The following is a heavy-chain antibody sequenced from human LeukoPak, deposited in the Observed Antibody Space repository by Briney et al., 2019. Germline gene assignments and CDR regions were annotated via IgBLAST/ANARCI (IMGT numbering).Heavy chain of an antibody. J-gene: IGHJ4*02. Sequence: SETLSLTCTVSGDSISSTNYYWGWIRQPPGKGLEWIGSIYYSGSTYYNPSLESRVTISVDTSKNQFSLKLSSVTAADTAVYYCAASGWYLLPGVYWGQGTLVTVSS. CDR2: IYYSGST. CDR1: GDSISSTNYY. CDR3: AASGWYLLPGVY. D-gene: IGHD6-19*01. V-gene: IGHV4-39*01.